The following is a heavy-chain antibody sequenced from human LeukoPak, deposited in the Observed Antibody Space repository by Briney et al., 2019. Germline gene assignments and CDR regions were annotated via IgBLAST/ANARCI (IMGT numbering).Heavy chain of an antibody. CDR3: ARAQGIVGAPYYFDY. Sequence: SETLSLTCTVSGGSISSNYWTWIRQPPGKGLEWIGYIYYSGSTNYNPSLKSRVTISVDTSKNQFSLKLSSVTAADTAVYYCARAQGIVGAPYYFDYWGQGTLVTVSS. D-gene: IGHD1-26*01. V-gene: IGHV4-59*01. CDR2: IYYSGST. J-gene: IGHJ4*02. CDR1: GGSISSNY.